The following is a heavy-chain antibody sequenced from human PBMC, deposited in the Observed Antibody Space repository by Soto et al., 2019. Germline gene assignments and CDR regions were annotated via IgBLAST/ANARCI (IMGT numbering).Heavy chain of an antibody. V-gene: IGHV1-2*04. CDR3: ARAPAIAVAGTGGGMDV. CDR1: GYTFTGYY. Sequence: ASVKVSCKASGYTFTGYYMHWVRQAPGQGLEWMGWINPNSGGTNYAQKFQGWVTMTRDTSISTAYMELSRLRSDDTAVYYCARAPAIAVAGTGGGMDVWGQGTTVTVSS. CDR2: INPNSGGT. J-gene: IGHJ6*02. D-gene: IGHD6-19*01.